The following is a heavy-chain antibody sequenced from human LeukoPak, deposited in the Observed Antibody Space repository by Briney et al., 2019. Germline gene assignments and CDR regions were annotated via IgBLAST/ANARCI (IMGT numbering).Heavy chain of an antibody. CDR1: GFTFDDYA. V-gene: IGHV3-9*01. J-gene: IGHJ4*02. Sequence: GGSLRLSCAASGFTFDDYAMHWVRQAPGKGLEWVSGISWNSGSIGYADSVKGRFTISRDNAKNSLYLQMNSLRAEDTALYYCAKLHYYDSSGYGESWGQGTLVTVSS. CDR3: AKLHYYDSSGYGES. D-gene: IGHD3-22*01. CDR2: ISWNSGSI.